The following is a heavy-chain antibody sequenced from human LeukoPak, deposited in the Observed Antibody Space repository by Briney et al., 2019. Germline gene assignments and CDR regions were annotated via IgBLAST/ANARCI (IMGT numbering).Heavy chain of an antibody. D-gene: IGHD3-3*01. CDR3: AKDPRNYDFWSGSWFDP. Sequence: GGSLRLSCAASGFTFSSYAMRWVRQAPGKGLEWVSGISGSGGGTYYADSVKGRFTISRDNSKNTLYLQMNSLRAEDTAVYYCAKDPRNYDFWSGSWFDPWGQGTLVTVSS. J-gene: IGHJ5*02. CDR2: ISGSGGGT. CDR1: GFTFSSYA. V-gene: IGHV3-23*01.